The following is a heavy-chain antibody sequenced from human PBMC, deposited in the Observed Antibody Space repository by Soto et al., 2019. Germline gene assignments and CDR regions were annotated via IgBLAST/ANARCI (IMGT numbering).Heavy chain of an antibody. CDR3: ARDLGSSWYYGMDV. D-gene: IGHD6-6*01. Sequence: GGSLRLSCAASGFTFSSYAMHWVRQAPGKGLEWVAVISYDGSNKYYADSVKGRFTISRDNSKNTLYLQMNSLRAEDTAVYYCARDLGSSWYYGMDVWGQGTTVTVSS. J-gene: IGHJ6*02. CDR1: GFTFSSYA. V-gene: IGHV3-30-3*01. CDR2: ISYDGSNK.